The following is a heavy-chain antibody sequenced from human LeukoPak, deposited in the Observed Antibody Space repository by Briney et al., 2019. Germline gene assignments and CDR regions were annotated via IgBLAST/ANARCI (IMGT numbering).Heavy chain of an antibody. CDR2: INPNSGGT. CDR1: GYTFTGYY. CDR3: AREGGYGDYSTFSADY. V-gene: IGHV1-2*02. D-gene: IGHD4-17*01. J-gene: IGHJ4*02. Sequence: ASVKVSCKASGYTFTGYYMHWVRQAPGQGLEWMGWINPNSGGTNYAQKFQGRVTMTRDTSIGTAYMELSRLRSDDTAVYYCAREGGYGDYSTFSADYWGQGTLVTVSS.